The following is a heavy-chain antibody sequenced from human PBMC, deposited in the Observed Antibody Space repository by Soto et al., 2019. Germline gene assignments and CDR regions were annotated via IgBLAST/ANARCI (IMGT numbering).Heavy chain of an antibody. CDR1: GGSISSGDYY. CDR2: IYYSGST. Sequence: SETLSLTCTVSGGSISSGDYYWSWIRQPPGKGLEWIGYIYYSGSTYYNPSLKSRVTISVDTSKNQFSLKLSSVTAADTAVYYCARDTIYDSSGYYTEGTFDYWGQGTLVTVSS. V-gene: IGHV4-30-4*01. D-gene: IGHD3-22*01. J-gene: IGHJ4*02. CDR3: ARDTIYDSSGYYTEGTFDY.